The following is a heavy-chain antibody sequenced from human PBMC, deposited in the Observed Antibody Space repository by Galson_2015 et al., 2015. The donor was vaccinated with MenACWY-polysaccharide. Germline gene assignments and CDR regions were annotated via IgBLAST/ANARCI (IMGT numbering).Heavy chain of an antibody. J-gene: IGHJ4*02. CDR3: VKGGWADN. CDR2: ISSGSDTA. CDR1: GFNFSIYV. V-gene: IGHV3-23*01. Sequence: LILSCAASGFNFSIYVMTWVRQAPGKGLEWVSAISSGSDTAYYTDSVKGRFTISRDNSKDTVHLQMDSLRAEDTAVYYCVKGGWADNWGQGTLVTVSS. D-gene: IGHD1-26*01.